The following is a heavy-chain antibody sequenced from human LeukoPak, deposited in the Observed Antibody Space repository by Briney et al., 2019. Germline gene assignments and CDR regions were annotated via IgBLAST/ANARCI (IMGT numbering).Heavy chain of an antibody. CDR3: ARGSPTVTTGAN. CDR1: GFTFSSYA. J-gene: IGHJ4*02. V-gene: IGHV3-30*02. Sequence: GGSLRLSCAASGFTFSSYAMHWVRQAPGKGLEWVAFIRYDGSNKYYADSVKGRFTISRDNSKNTLYLQMNSLRAEDTAVYYCARGSPTVTTGANWGQGTLVTVSS. CDR2: IRYDGSNK. D-gene: IGHD4-17*01.